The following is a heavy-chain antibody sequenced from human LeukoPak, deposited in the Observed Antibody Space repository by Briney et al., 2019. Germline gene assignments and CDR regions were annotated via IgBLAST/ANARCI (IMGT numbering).Heavy chain of an antibody. CDR1: GFTFSSFA. Sequence: GGSLRLSCAASGFTFSSFAMHWVRQAPGKGLEWVAVISYDGNNKYYADSVKGRFTISRDNSKNTLYLQMNSLRDEDTAVYYCARDTYRQWLTQGGYFQHWGQGTLVTVSS. CDR2: ISYDGNNK. J-gene: IGHJ1*01. V-gene: IGHV3-30*04. D-gene: IGHD6-19*01. CDR3: ARDTYRQWLTQGGYFQH.